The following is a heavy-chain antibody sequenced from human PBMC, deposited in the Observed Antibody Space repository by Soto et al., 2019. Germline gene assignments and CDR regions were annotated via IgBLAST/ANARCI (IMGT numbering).Heavy chain of an antibody. D-gene: IGHD4-17*01. V-gene: IGHV4-39*01. CDR1: GGSVTNSSYY. CDR2: VYYRGRS. Sequence: PSETLSLTCTVSGGSVTNSSYYWGWIRQSPGKGLEWIGSVYYRGRSYSKSSVKSRVTISVDTSKNRFSLSLNSVTASATAVYFCVSQRTTVPTQAYFDYWGPGALVT. J-gene: IGHJ4*02. CDR3: VSQRTTVPTQAYFDY.